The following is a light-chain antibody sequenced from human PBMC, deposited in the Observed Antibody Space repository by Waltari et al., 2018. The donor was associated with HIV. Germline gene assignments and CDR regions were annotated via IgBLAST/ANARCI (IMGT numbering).Light chain of an antibody. CDR1: QSISSY. CDR3: QQSYSTPRT. J-gene: IGKJ1*01. CDR2: AAS. Sequence: DIQMTQSPSSLSASVGARVTITCRASQSISSYLNWYQQKPGKAPKLLIYAASSLQSGVPSRFSGGGSGTDFTLTISSLQPEDFATYYCQQSYSTPRTFGQGTKVEIK. V-gene: IGKV1-39*01.